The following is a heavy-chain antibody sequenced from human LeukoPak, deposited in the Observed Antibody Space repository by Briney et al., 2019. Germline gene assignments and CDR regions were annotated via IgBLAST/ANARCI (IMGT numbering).Heavy chain of an antibody. CDR3: ARGIAAAGTMEYFQH. V-gene: IGHV1-46*01. Sequence: ASVKVSCKASGYTFIAYYMHWVRQAPGQGLEWMGIINPSGGSTSYAQKFQGRVTMTRDMSTSTVYMELSSLRSEDTAVYYCARGIAAAGTMEYFQHWGQGTLVTVSS. CDR1: GYTFIAYY. CDR2: INPSGGST. D-gene: IGHD6-13*01. J-gene: IGHJ1*01.